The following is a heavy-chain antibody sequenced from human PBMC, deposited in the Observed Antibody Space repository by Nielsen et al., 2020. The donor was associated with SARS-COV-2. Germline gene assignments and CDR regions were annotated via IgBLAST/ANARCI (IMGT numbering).Heavy chain of an antibody. V-gene: IGHV4-39*07. Sequence: ESLKISCTVPGGSISSSSYYWGWIRQPPGKGLEWIGSIYYSGSAYYNPSLKSRVTISVDTSKNQFSLKLSSVTAADTAVYYCARREGDGYTEDDYWGQGTLVTVSS. J-gene: IGHJ4*02. CDR1: GGSISSSSYY. CDR2: IYYSGSA. D-gene: IGHD5-24*01. CDR3: ARREGDGYTEDDY.